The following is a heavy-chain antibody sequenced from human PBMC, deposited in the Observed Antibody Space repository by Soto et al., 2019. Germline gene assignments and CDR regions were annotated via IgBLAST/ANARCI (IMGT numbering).Heavy chain of an antibody. CDR2: ISYDGSNK. V-gene: IGHV3-30-3*01. CDR3: ARAVTVTHDY. D-gene: IGHD4-4*01. CDR1: GFTFSSYA. J-gene: IGHJ4*02. Sequence: GGSLRLSCAASGFTFSSYAMHWVRQAPGKGLEWVAVISYDGSNKYYADSVKGRFTISRDNSKNTLYLQMNSLRAEDTAVYYCARAVTVTHDYWGQGTLVTVSS.